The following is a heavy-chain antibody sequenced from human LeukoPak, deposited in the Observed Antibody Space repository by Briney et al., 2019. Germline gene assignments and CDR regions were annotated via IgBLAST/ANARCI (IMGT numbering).Heavy chain of an antibody. CDR3: ARSTIPYYYYGMDV. J-gene: IGHJ6*02. CDR2: ISSSSSSI. Sequence: PGGSLRLSCAASEFTFSNFGMNWVRQAPGKGLEWVSYISSSSSSIYYADSVKGRFTISRDNSKNTLYLQMNSLRAEDTAVYYCARSTIPYYYYGMDVWGQGTTVTVSS. V-gene: IGHV3-48*01. D-gene: IGHD4/OR15-4a*01. CDR1: EFTFSNFG.